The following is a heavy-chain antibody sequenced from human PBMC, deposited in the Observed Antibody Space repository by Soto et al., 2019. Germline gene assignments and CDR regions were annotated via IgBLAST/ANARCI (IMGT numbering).Heavy chain of an antibody. V-gene: IGHV4-59*01. D-gene: IGHD3-3*01. CDR2: IYLSGST. CDR1: GGSFTNYS. J-gene: IGHJ6*02. CDR3: ARDFAFWSDYLSSYGMDV. Sequence: QVLQQESGPGLVKPSETLSLSCTVSGGSFTNYSWSWIRQPPGKGLEWIGYIYLSGSTNYNPSLRSRVTIPNDPSKNQFSLTLRSVTAADTAVYFCARDFAFWSDYLSSYGMDVWGQGATVTVSS.